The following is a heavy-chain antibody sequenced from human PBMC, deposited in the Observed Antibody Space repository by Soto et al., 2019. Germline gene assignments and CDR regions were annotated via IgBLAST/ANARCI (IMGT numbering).Heavy chain of an antibody. Sequence: PGGSLRLSCVASGFTFGSHVVHWVRQSPGKGLEWVAVISYDETNEHYVDSVKGRFTISRDNSKSILYLQMNRLRPEDTAVYKCAKDLRTTISDYGMDVWGQGTTVTVSS. V-gene: IGHV3-30*18. J-gene: IGHJ6*02. CDR1: GFTFGSHV. CDR2: ISYDETNE. CDR3: AKDLRTTISDYGMDV.